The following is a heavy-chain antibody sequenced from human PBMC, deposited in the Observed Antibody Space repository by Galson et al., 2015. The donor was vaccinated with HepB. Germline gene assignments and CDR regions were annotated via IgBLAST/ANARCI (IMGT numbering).Heavy chain of an antibody. Sequence: SLRLSCAASGFTFSTYGMHWVRQAPGKGLEWVALMSYHGSNKYYADSVKGRFTISRDNPKNTLHLQMNSLRAEDTAVYYCAIGGRWQLTDPHFDYWGQGTLVTVSS. V-gene: IGHV3-30*03. CDR1: GFTFSTYG. CDR3: AIGGRWQLTDPHFDY. D-gene: IGHD2-15*01. J-gene: IGHJ4*02. CDR2: MSYHGSNK.